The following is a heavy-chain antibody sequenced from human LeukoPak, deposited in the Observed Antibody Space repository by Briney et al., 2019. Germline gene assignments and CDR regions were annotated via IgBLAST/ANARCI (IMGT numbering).Heavy chain of an antibody. CDR1: GFTFSNYG. CDR3: AREAIKDY. CDR2: ISSGSGTI. Sequence: GGSLRLSCAASGFTFSNYGMHWVRQAPGKGLEWVSYISSGSGTIYYADSVKGRFTIARDDAKNSLYLQMSSLRDEDTAVYYCAREAIKDYWGQGTLVTVSS. V-gene: IGHV3-48*02. J-gene: IGHJ4*02.